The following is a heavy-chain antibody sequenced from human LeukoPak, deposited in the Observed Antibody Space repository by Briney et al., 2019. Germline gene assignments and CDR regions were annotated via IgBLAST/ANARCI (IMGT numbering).Heavy chain of an antibody. Sequence: GGSLRLSCAASGFSFSTSWMHWVRQAPGKGLVWVSRIHSDGIGTTYADSVKGRFTISRDNPKNTLDLQMNNLRAEDTAVYYCARDHYYVPDYWGQGTLVTVSS. CDR3: ARDHYYVPDY. J-gene: IGHJ4*02. V-gene: IGHV3-74*03. CDR1: GFSFSTSW. CDR2: IHSDGIGT. D-gene: IGHD3-10*02.